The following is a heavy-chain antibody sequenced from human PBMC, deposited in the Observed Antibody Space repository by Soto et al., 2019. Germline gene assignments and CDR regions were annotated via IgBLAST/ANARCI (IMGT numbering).Heavy chain of an antibody. J-gene: IGHJ4*02. Sequence: EVQLVESGGTLVQPGGSLRLSCAASGFTFRNYWMTWVRQAPAKGLEWVADIHPDGSETYYVDSVRGRFTISRDNAENSLYLRMNSLRDDDTAVYYCTSNRGWHHLDYGGQGALVTVSS. V-gene: IGHV3-7*02. CDR1: GFTFRNYW. CDR3: TSNRGWHHLDY. CDR2: IHPDGSET. D-gene: IGHD6-19*01.